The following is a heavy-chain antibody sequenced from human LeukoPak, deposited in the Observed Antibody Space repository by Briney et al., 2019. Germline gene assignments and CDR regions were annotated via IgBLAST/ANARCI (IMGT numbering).Heavy chain of an antibody. CDR2: IYYSGST. Sequence: SETLSLTCAVSGDSINSGQYLDWVRQPPGKGLEWIATIYYSGSTYYNPSLKSRVSISVDTSKDQFSLNLTSVTAAHTAVYFCARGRYYYDSSPTDWGQGTLVTVSS. D-gene: IGHD3-22*01. CDR3: ARGRYYYDSSPTD. CDR1: GDSINSGQY. J-gene: IGHJ4*02. V-gene: IGHV4-38-2*01.